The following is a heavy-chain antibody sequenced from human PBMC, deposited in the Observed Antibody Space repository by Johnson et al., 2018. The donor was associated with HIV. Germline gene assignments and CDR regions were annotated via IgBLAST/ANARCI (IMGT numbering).Heavy chain of an antibody. Sequence: MQLVESGGGLVQPGGSLRLSCAASGFTFSSYAMSWVRQAPGKGLEWVSTISGSGGSTYYADSVKGRLTISRDNPKNTLYLQMNSLRAEDTAVYYCAKDAYCSGGRCYGFGAFDIWGQGTMVTVSS. CDR2: ISGSGGST. J-gene: IGHJ3*02. D-gene: IGHD2-15*01. CDR3: AKDAYCSGGRCYGFGAFDI. CDR1: GFTFSSYA. V-gene: IGHV3-23*04.